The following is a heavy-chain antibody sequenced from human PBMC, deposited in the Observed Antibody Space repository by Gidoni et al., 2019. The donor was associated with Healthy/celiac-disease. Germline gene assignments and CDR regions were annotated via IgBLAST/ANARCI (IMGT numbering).Heavy chain of an antibody. D-gene: IGHD2-2*01. CDR1: GFTFSSYA. CDR2: ISGSGGST. V-gene: IGHV3-23*01. Sequence: EVQTLESGGGLVQPGGSLRRSCAASGFTFSSYAMSWVRQAPGKGLGLVSAISGSGGSTYYADSVKGRFTISRDNSKNTLYLQMNSLRAEDTAVYYCARDSKVNYADAFDIWGQGTMVTVSS. J-gene: IGHJ3*02. CDR3: ARDSKVNYADAFDI.